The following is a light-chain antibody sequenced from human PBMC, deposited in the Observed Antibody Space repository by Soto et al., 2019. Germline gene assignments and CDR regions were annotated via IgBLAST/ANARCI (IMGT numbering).Light chain of an antibody. J-gene: IGKJ2*01. CDR1: QSVSSK. CDR3: LQYNDWPLT. Sequence: EIVMTQSPATLSLSPGEGATLSCKASQSVSSKLAWYQQKPGQAPRVLIYGAFTRATGIPARFSGSGSGTEFTLTISSLQSEDFAVYYCLQYNDWPLTFGHGTKVEIK. V-gene: IGKV3-15*01. CDR2: GAF.